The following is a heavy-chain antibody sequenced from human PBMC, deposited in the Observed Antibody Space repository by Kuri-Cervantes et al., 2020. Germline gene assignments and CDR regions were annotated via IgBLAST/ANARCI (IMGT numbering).Heavy chain of an antibody. J-gene: IGHJ6*03. V-gene: IGHV1-69*13. CDR3: AAGFWSGYSYYYYYMDV. CDR2: IIPIFGTA. CDR1: GGTFSSYA. D-gene: IGHD3-3*01. Sequence: SVKVSCKASGGTFSSYAISWVRQAPGQGLEWMGGIIPIFGTANYAQKFQGRVTITADESTSTAYMELSSLRSEDTAVYYCAAGFWSGYSYYYYYMDVWGKGATVTVSS.